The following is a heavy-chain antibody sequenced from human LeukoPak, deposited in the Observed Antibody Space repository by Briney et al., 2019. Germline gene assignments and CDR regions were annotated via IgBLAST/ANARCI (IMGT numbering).Heavy chain of an antibody. D-gene: IGHD6-13*01. CDR2: IYYSGST. Sequence: SETLSLTCTVSGGSISSYYWSWIRQPPGKGLEWIGYIYYSGSTNYNPSLKSRVTISVDTSKSQFSLKPSSVTAADTAVYYCARWSSFYYYYMDVWGKGTTVTVSS. CDR3: ARWSSFYYYYMDV. V-gene: IGHV4-59*01. J-gene: IGHJ6*03. CDR1: GGSISSYY.